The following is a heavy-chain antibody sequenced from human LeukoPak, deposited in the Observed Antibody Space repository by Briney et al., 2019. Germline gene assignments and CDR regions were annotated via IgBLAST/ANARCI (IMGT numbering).Heavy chain of an antibody. V-gene: IGHV4-59*01. D-gene: IGHD6-19*01. CDR2: IYYSGTT. J-gene: IGHJ4*02. Sequence: PSETLSLTCTVSGASISSFHWSWIRQSPGKGLEWIGNIYYSGTTNYNPSLKSRVSLSVDTSEKQFSLQLNSVTAADTAIYYCARADRSGFDFFDHWGQGILVTVSS. CDR1: GASISSFH. CDR3: ARADRSGFDFFDH.